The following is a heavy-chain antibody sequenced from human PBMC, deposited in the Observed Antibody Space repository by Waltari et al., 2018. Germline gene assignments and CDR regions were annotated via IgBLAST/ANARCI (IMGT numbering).Heavy chain of an antibody. J-gene: IGHJ4*02. CDR3: ARDHFSSTSNYYGVFDY. CDR2: IIPIFGTA. Sequence: QVQLVQSGAEVKKPGYSVKVSCKASAGTFSSYALSWVRPAAGQWLEWMGRIIPIFGTANYAQKFQGRVTITADKSTSTAYMELSSLRSEDTAVYYCARDHFSSTSNYYGVFDYWGQGTLVTVSS. V-gene: IGHV1-69*08. D-gene: IGHD4-4*01. CDR1: AGTFSSYA.